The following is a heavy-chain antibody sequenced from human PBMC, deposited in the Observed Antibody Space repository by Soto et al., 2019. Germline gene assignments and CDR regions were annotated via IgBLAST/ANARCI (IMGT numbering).Heavy chain of an antibody. Sequence: SETLSLTCTVSGGSISSGDYYWSWIRQPPGKGLEWIGYIYYSGSTYYNPSLKSRVTISVDTSKNQFSLKLSSVTAADTAVYYCARDGGDILTGYMSSYWGQGTLVTVSS. CDR1: GGSISSGDYY. J-gene: IGHJ4*02. CDR3: ARDGGDILTGYMSSY. V-gene: IGHV4-30-4*01. D-gene: IGHD3-9*01. CDR2: IYYSGST.